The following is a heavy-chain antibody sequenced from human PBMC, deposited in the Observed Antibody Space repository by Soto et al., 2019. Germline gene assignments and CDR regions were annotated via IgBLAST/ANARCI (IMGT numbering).Heavy chain of an antibody. V-gene: IGHV3-66*01. Sequence: EVQLVESGGGLVQPGGSLRLSCAASGFTVSSNYMSWVRQAPGKGLEWVSVINSGGSTYYADSVKGRFTISRDNSKNTLYLQMNSLRAEDTAVYYCARVPHYGSGNKPPDAETYYYYGMDVWGQGTTVTVSS. J-gene: IGHJ6*02. CDR2: INSGGST. CDR1: GFTVSSNY. CDR3: ARVPHYGSGNKPPDAETYYYYGMDV. D-gene: IGHD3-10*01.